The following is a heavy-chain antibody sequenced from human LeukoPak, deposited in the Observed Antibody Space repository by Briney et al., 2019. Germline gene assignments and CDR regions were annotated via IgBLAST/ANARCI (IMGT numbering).Heavy chain of an antibody. Sequence: SETLSLTCAVYGGSFSGYYWSWIRQPPGKGLEWIGEINHSGSTNYNPSLKSRVTLSVDTSKNQFSLKLSSVTAADTAVYYCARGPFPASYAFDIWGQGTMVTVSS. CDR3: ARGPFPASYAFDI. V-gene: IGHV4-34*01. CDR2: INHSGST. J-gene: IGHJ3*02. CDR1: GGSFSGYY.